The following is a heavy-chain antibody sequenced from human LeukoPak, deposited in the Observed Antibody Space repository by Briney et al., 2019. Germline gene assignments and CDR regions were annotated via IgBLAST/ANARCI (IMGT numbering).Heavy chain of an antibody. CDR1: GGSISSSSYY. CDR3: ARRDCSSTSCPGNWFDP. D-gene: IGHD2-2*01. V-gene: IGHV4-39*01. J-gene: IGHJ5*02. CDR2: IYYSGST. Sequence: SETLSLTCTVSGGSISSSSYYWGWIRQPPGKGLEWIGSIYYSGSTYYDPSLKSRVTISVDTSKNQFSLKLSSVTAADTAVYYCARRDCSSTSCPGNWFDPWGPGTLVIVSS.